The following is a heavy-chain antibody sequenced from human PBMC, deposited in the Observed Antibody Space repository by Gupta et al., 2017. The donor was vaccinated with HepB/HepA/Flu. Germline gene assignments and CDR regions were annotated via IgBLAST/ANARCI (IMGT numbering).Heavy chain of an antibody. Sequence: QVQLVQSGAEVKKPGASVKVSCKVSGYIFTEVSLHWVRQAPGKWLEWMGGFDPEDGETIYAQKVQGRVTMTEDTSSDTAYMELSSLRSYDTAVYYCATGETGIDRFDYWGQGTLVTVAS. CDR2: FDPEDGET. J-gene: IGHJ4*02. V-gene: IGHV1-24*01. D-gene: IGHD1-1*01. CDR3: ATGETGIDRFDY. CDR1: GYIFTEVS.